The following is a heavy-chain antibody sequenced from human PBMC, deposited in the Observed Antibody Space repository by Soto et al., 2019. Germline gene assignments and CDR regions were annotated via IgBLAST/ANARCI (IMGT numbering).Heavy chain of an antibody. J-gene: IGHJ4*02. CDR3: AKVVSRQRRPKWLATHFDY. CDR2: ISYDGSNK. V-gene: IGHV3-30*18. Sequence: PRGSLRLSCAASAFTFSSYGMHWVRQAPGNGLEWVAVISYDGSNKYYADSVKDRFTISRYHSKNTLYLQMNSLRAEDRAVYYCAKVVSRQRRPKWLATHFDYWGQGTLVTVPS. CDR1: AFTFSSYG. D-gene: IGHD6-19*01.